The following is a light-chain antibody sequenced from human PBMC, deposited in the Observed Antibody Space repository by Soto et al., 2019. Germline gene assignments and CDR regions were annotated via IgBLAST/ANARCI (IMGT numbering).Light chain of an antibody. CDR2: GNS. CDR1: SSNIGAGYD. V-gene: IGLV1-40*01. CDR3: QSYDSSLSGPYV. J-gene: IGLJ1*01. Sequence: QSVLTQPPSVSGAPGQRVTISCTGSSSNIGAGYDVHWYQQLPGTAPKLLIYGNSNRPSGVPDRFSSSKSGTSASLAITGLQAEDEADYYCQSYDSSLSGPYVFGTGTKVTVL.